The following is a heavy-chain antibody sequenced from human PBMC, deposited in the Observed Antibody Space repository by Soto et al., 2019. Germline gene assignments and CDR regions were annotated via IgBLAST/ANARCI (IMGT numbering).Heavy chain of an antibody. Sequence: QVQLVQSGAEVKKPGSSVKVSCKASGGTFSSYAISWVRQAPGQGLEWMGGIIPIFGTANYAQKFQGRGTITADEATSTAYMELSSLRSEDTAVYYCARALVNSGYDPDYYGMDVWGQGTTVTVSS. J-gene: IGHJ6*02. V-gene: IGHV1-69*12. D-gene: IGHD5-12*01. CDR1: GGTFSSYA. CDR3: ARALVNSGYDPDYYGMDV. CDR2: IIPIFGTA.